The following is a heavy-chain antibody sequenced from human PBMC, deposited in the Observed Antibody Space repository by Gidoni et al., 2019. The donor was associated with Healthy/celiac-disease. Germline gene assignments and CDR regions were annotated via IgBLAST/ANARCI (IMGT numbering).Heavy chain of an antibody. D-gene: IGHD6-6*01. Sequence: QVQLQQWGAGLLKPSETLSLTCAVYGGSFSGYYWSWIRQPPGKGLEWIGEINHSGSTNYNPSLKSRVTISVDTSKNQFSLKLSSVTAADTAVYYCARGGWYRRSRYFDYWGQGTLVTVSS. CDR2: INHSGST. V-gene: IGHV4-34*01. CDR3: ARGGWYRRSRYFDY. CDR1: GGSFSGYY. J-gene: IGHJ4*02.